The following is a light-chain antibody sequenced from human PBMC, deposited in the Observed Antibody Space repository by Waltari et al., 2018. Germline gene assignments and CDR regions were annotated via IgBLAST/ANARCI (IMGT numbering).Light chain of an antibody. J-gene: IGKJ1*01. CDR1: QSVSRA. Sequence: EIVLTQSPGTLSLSLGERATLSCRASQSVSRALAWYQQKPGQAPRLLIYDASRRATGIPDRFSGSVSGTDFSLTITGLEPEDFAVYYCQHYVRLPATFGQGTKVEIK. CDR3: QHYVRLPAT. CDR2: DAS. V-gene: IGKV3-20*01.